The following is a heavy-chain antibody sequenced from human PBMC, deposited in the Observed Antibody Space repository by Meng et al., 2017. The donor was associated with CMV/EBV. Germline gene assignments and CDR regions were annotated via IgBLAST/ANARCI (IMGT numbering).Heavy chain of an antibody. D-gene: IGHD2-2*02. CDR2: IRSKANSYAT. J-gene: IGHJ4*02. Sequence: GESLKISCAASGFTFSGSAMHWVRQASGKGLEWVGRIRSKANSYATAYAASVKGRFTISRDDSKNTAYLQMNSLKTEDTAVYYCNAAIGEYSSDYWGQGTLVTVSS. V-gene: IGHV3-73*01. CDR1: GFTFSGSA. CDR3: NAAIGEYSSDY.